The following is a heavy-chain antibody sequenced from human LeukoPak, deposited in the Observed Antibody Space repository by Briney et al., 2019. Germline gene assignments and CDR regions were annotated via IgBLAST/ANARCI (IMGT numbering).Heavy chain of an antibody. D-gene: IGHD6-13*01. Sequence: SETLSLSCTVSGGSISSYYWSWIRQPPGKGLEWIGYIYYSGSTNYNPSLKSRVTISVDTSKNQFSLKLSSVTAADTAVYYCARLGIAAAWSPSFDYWGQGTLVTVSS. V-gene: IGHV4-59*08. CDR2: IYYSGST. CDR1: GGSISSYY. J-gene: IGHJ4*02. CDR3: ARLGIAAAWSPSFDY.